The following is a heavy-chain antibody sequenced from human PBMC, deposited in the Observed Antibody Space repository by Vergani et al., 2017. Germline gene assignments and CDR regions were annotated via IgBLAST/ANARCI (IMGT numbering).Heavy chain of an antibody. CDR3: AKDLVIYSGDALEAFDI. J-gene: IGHJ3*02. D-gene: IGHD2-21*01. CDR1: GFTFSNFA. CDR2: ISGSGHTT. Sequence: EVQLLESGGGLVQPGGSLRLSCAASGFTFSNFAISWVRQAPGKGLEWVSGISGSGHTTYYAASVKGRFTISRDNSKNTLYLQMNSLRAEDTAVYYCAKDLVIYSGDALEAFDIWGQGTMVTVSS. V-gene: IGHV3-23*01.